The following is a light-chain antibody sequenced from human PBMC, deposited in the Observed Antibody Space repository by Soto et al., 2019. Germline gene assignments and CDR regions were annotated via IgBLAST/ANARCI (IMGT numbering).Light chain of an antibody. Sequence: DIQMTQSPSTLSASVGDRVTITCRASQTISTWLAWYQHKPGKAPNLLIYDASTLMSGVPSRFSGSGSGTDFTLTISCLQSEDFATYYCQQYYSYPITFGQGTRLEIK. J-gene: IGKJ5*01. CDR1: QTISTW. CDR2: DAS. V-gene: IGKV1-5*01. CDR3: QQYYSYPIT.